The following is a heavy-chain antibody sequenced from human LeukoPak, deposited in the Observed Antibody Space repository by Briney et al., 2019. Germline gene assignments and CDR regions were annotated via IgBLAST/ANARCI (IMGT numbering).Heavy chain of an antibody. J-gene: IGHJ3*02. CDR2: ISGSGGST. CDR1: GFTFSNNA. Sequence: GGSLRLSCAASGFTFSNNALSWVRQAPGKGLEWVSVISGSGGSTYYADSVKGRFTISRDNSKNTLYLQMDSLRAGDTAVYYCARGRLQVIDAFDIWGQGTMVTVSS. V-gene: IGHV3-23*01. CDR3: ARGRLQVIDAFDI. D-gene: IGHD2-21*01.